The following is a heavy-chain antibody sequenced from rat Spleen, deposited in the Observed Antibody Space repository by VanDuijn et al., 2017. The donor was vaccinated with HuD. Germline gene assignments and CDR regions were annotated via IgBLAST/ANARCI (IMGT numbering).Heavy chain of an antibody. Sequence: EVQLVESGGGLVQPGRSLKLSCAASGFTFSNYDMAWVRQAPTKGLEWIASISTGGGNTYYRDSVKGRFTISRDNEKNTQYLQMDSLRYEDTATYYCSRGDYPGITHYFDYWGQGVMVTVSS. D-gene: IGHD1-4*01. V-gene: IGHV5S13*01. J-gene: IGHJ2*01. CDR1: GFTFSNYD. CDR2: ISTGGGNT. CDR3: SRGDYPGITHYFDY.